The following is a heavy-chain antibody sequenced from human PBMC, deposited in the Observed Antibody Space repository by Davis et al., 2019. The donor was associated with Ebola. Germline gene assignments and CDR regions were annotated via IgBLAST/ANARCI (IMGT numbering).Heavy chain of an antibody. J-gene: IGHJ4*02. CDR3: ARDTYYYDSSGYHRGPYDY. CDR1: GYTFTSYG. V-gene: IGHV1-18*01. D-gene: IGHD3-22*01. Sequence: ASVKVSCKASGYTFTSYGISWVRQAPGQGLEWMGWISAYNGNTNYAQKLQGRVTMTTDTSTSTAYMELRSLRSDDTAVYYCARDTYYYDSSGYHRGPYDYWGQGTLVTVSS. CDR2: ISAYNGNT.